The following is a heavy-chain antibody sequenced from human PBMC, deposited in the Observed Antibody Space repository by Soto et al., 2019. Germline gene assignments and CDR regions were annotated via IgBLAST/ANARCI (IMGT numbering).Heavy chain of an antibody. CDR2: IYHTGTT. D-gene: IGHD2-15*01. V-gene: IGHV4-30-2*01. Sequence: PSETLSLTCVVSGDSVSSGGYSWSWIRQAPGKGLEWLGYIYHTGTTFYNPSLKTRVSISVDRVKNQFSLKLRSVTAADTAVYYCVHSPNVAVDHWGHGTLVTVSS. CDR1: GDSVSSGGYS. CDR3: VHSPNVAVDH. J-gene: IGHJ4*01.